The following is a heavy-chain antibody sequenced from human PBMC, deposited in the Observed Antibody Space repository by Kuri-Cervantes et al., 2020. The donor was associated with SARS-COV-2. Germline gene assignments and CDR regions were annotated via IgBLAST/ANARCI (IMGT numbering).Heavy chain of an antibody. Sequence: ASVKVSCKASGYTFTSYGISWVRQAPGQGLEWMGWISAYNGNTNYAQKLQGRVTMTTDTSTSTAYMELRSLRSDDTAVYYCARESLSPYGDYGTIDYWGQGTLVTVSS. CDR1: GYTFTSYG. CDR3: ARESLSPYGDYGTIDY. J-gene: IGHJ4*02. CDR2: ISAYNGNT. V-gene: IGHV1-18*01. D-gene: IGHD4-17*01.